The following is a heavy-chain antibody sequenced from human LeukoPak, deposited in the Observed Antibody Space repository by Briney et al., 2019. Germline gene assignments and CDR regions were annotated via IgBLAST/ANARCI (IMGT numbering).Heavy chain of an antibody. D-gene: IGHD1-26*01. CDR1: GFTFSDYY. J-gene: IGHJ3*02. V-gene: IGHV3-7*04. CDR2: IKQDGSEK. Sequence: PGGSLRLSCAASGFTFSDYYMSWVRQAPGKGLEWVANIKQDGSEKYYVDPVKGRFTISRDNAKNSLYLQMNSLRAEDTAVYYCAREVGATNAFDIWGQGTMVTVSS. CDR3: AREVGATNAFDI.